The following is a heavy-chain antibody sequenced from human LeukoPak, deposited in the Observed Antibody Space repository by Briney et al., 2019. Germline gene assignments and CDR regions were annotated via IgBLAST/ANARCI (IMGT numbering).Heavy chain of an antibody. CDR3: ARDCSSTACQGPVLDF. D-gene: IGHD6-13*01. CDR2: IHPSGGNP. J-gene: IGHJ4*02. CDR1: VYTFTNHY. V-gene: IGHV1-46*01. Sequence: ASVTISCKASVYTFTNHYVHWVRQAPGQGLEWMGIIHPSGGNPRSTENFQGRVTMTRDTSTSTVYLELRSLTSQATAVYYCARDCSSTACQGPVLDFWGQGTLVTVSS.